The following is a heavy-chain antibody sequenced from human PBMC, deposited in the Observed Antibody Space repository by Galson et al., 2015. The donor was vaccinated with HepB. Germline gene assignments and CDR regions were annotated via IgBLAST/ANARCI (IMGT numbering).Heavy chain of an antibody. V-gene: IGHV3-74*01. D-gene: IGHD3-22*01. J-gene: IGHJ3*02. CDR2: INSDGSST. CDR3: ARAYYYDSSGSFAFDI. Sequence: CAASGLTFSSYWVHWVRQAPGKGLVWVSRINSDGSSTSYADSVKGRFTISRDNAKNTLYLQMNSLRAEDTAVYYCARAYYYDSSGSFAFDIWGQGTMVTVSS. CDR1: GLTFSSYW.